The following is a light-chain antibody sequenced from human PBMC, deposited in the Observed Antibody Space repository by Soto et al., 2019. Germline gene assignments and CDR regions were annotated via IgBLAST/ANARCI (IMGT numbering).Light chain of an antibody. CDR2: GAS. V-gene: IGKV3-15*01. J-gene: IGKJ1*01. CDR1: QSVSSN. Sequence: EILMTQSPATLSVSPGERATLSCRASQSVSSNLAWYQQKPGQAPRLLIYGASTRATGIPARFSGSGSGTEFTLTISSLQSEDFAVYCCQQYNNWPRTFGQGTKV. CDR3: QQYNNWPRT.